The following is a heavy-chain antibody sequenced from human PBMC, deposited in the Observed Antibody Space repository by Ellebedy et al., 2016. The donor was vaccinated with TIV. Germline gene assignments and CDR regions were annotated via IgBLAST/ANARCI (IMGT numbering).Heavy chain of an antibody. CDR1: GFTFSNHA. Sequence: PGGSLRLSCSASGFTFSNHAMHRVRQAPGKGLEWVAVISPDGNNKYYADSVKGRFTVSRDNSKNALYLDMNTLRAEATAVYYCARAFGCSGTTCSVTWGYYYYAMDIWGQGTTVAVSS. J-gene: IGHJ6*02. CDR3: ARAFGCSGTTCSVTWGYYYYAMDI. V-gene: IGHV3-30*04. CDR2: ISPDGNNK. D-gene: IGHD2-2*01.